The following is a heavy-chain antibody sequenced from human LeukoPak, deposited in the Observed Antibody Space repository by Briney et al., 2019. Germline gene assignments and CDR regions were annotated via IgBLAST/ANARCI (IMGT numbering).Heavy chain of an antibody. CDR2: IYYSGST. V-gene: IGHV4-30-4*01. Sequence: SQTLSLTCTVSGGSISSGDYYWTWIRQPPGKGLEWIGYIYYSGSTYYSPSLKSRATISVDTSKNEFSLRLRSVTAADTAVYYCAGGLGSSWYGDWGQGTLVTVSS. D-gene: IGHD6-13*01. J-gene: IGHJ4*02. CDR1: GGSISSGDYY. CDR3: AGGLGSSWYGD.